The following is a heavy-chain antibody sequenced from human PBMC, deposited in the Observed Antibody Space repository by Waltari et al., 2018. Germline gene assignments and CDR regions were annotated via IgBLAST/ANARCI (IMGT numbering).Heavy chain of an antibody. J-gene: IGHJ4*02. Sequence: QVQLVQSGAEVKKPGASVKVSCKASGYTFTSYGISWVRQAPGQGLEWMGWIGAYNGNTSDAERLQGRVTMTTDTSTSGAYMGLRSLRSDGAAVYYWARGRGDLLWFGEGTFDYWGQGTLVTVSS. CDR3: ARGRGDLLWFGEGTFDY. D-gene: IGHD3-10*01. CDR1: GYTFTSYG. V-gene: IGHV1-18*01. CDR2: IGAYNGNT.